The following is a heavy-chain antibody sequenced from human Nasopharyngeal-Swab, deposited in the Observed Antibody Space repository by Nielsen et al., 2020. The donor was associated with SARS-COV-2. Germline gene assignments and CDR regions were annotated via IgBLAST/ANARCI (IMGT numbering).Heavy chain of an antibody. J-gene: IGHJ6*02. CDR1: GDSISSYY. CDR3: ARVHYYDSTYYYYGLDV. D-gene: IGHD3-22*01. CDR2: IYYSGSP. Sequence: SETLSLTCTVSGDSISSYYWTWIRQPPGKGLEWIGYIYYSGSPNYNPSLKSRVTLSLDTSKSQLSLKLSSVTAADTAVYYCARVHYYDSTYYYYGLDVWGQGTTVTVSS. V-gene: IGHV4-59*13.